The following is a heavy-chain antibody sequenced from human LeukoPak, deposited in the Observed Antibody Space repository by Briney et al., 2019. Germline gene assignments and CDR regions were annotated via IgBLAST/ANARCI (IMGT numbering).Heavy chain of an antibody. CDR1: GGSFSSYY. Sequence: SETLSLTCAVYGGSFSSYYWSWIRQPAGKGLEWIGRIYTSGSTNYNPSLKSRVTMSVDTSKNQFSLKLSSVTAADTAVYYCARESHYYDSSGANWFDPWGQGTLVTVSS. CDR2: IYTSGST. V-gene: IGHV4-4*07. J-gene: IGHJ5*02. CDR3: ARESHYYDSSGANWFDP. D-gene: IGHD3-22*01.